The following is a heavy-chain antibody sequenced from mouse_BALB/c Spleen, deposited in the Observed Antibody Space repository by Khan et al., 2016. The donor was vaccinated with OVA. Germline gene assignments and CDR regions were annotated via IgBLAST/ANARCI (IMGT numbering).Heavy chain of an antibody. D-gene: IGHD2-14*01. CDR2: ILYSGST. CDR1: GDSITSGY. V-gene: IGHV3-8*02. J-gene: IGHJ3*01. Sequence: LPLLASGPSLVKPSQTLSLTCSVTGDSITSGYWCWIRKFPGNKLEYMGYILYSGSTYYNPSLKSRISITRHTSQNQYYLQLNSVTTEDTATYYCARSTYRYAFAYWGQGTLVTVSA. CDR3: ARSTYRYAFAY.